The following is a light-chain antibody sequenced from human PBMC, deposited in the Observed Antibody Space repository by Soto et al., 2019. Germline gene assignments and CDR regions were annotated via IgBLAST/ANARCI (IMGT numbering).Light chain of an antibody. V-gene: IGKV2-28*01. Sequence: EIVMTQSPLSLPATPGEPASISCRSSQSLLNSNGYTYLDWYLQKPVQSPQFLIYLVSNRSSGVPDRCSCSGLGTDFTLKISRVEAEDVGVYFCMQAAHIPYTFGQGTKLEIK. CDR1: QSLLNSNGYTY. CDR3: MQAAHIPYT. J-gene: IGKJ2*01. CDR2: LVS.